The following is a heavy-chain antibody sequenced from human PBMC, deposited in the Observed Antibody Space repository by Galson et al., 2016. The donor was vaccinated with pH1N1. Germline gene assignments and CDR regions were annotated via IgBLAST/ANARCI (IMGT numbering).Heavy chain of an antibody. J-gene: IGHJ4*03. CDR3: ARESYRCSGGSCYFDS. V-gene: IGHV7-4-1*02. Sequence: SVKVSCKASGYTFASYAINWVRQVPGQGLEWMGWIHTTTGDPSYGQGFTGRFVFSLDTSVTTAYLQISSLKTEDAAVYYWARESYRCSGGSCYFDSWGQGTMVTVSS. CDR2: IHTTTGDP. D-gene: IGHD2-15*01. CDR1: GYTFASYA.